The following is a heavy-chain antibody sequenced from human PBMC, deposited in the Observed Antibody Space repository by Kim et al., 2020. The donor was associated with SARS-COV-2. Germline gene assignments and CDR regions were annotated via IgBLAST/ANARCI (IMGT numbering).Heavy chain of an antibody. D-gene: IGHD3-10*01. Sequence: GGSLRLSCAASGFTFSSYSMIWVRQAPGGGLEWVSLISTTGNYIYYADSLKGRLTISRDNNKNSLFLQMNILRPDDTAVYYCARSVGQGYSGTWIYFD. CDR3: ARSVGQGYSGTWIYFD. CDR1: GFTFSSYS. CDR2: ISTTGNYI. V-gene: IGHV3-21*01. J-gene: IGHJ4*01.